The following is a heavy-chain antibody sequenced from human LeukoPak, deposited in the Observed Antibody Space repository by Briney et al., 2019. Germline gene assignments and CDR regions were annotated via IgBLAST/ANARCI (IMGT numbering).Heavy chain of an antibody. CDR3: AGRSGSFDQ. CDR1: GFTFSSYA. Sequence: GGSLRLSCAASGFTFSSYAMSWVRQAPGKGLEWVANIKQDGSKKNYLDSVKGRFTISRDNSQNSLYLQMNSLRVEDTAVHYCAGRSGSFDQWGQGTLVTVSS. CDR2: IKQDGSKK. D-gene: IGHD3-10*01. V-gene: IGHV3-7*01. J-gene: IGHJ4*02.